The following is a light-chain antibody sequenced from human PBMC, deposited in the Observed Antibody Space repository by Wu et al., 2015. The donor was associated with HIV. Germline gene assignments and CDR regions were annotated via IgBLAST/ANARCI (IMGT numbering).Light chain of an antibody. CDR1: QSVSSN. CDR3: QHYNNWPT. Sequence: EIVLTQSPATLSLSPGERATLSCRASQSVSSNLAWYQQRPGQAPRLLIYGASTRATGIPARFSGSGSGTEFTLTISSLQSEDFAVYYCQHYNNWPTFGGGTKVEIK. CDR2: GAS. J-gene: IGKJ4*01. V-gene: IGKV3-15*01.